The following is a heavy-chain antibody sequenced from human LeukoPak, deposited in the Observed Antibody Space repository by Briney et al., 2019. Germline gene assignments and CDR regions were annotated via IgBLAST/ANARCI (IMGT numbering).Heavy chain of an antibody. CDR2: IIPIFGTA. Sequence: SVKVSCKASGGTFSSYAINWVRQAPGQGLEWMGGIIPIFGTANYAQKFQGRVTITTDESTSTAYMELSSLRSEDTAVYYCARGALGAGRYYFDYWGQGTLVTVSS. CDR3: ARGALGAGRYYFDY. D-gene: IGHD6-25*01. J-gene: IGHJ4*02. V-gene: IGHV1-69*05. CDR1: GGTFSSYA.